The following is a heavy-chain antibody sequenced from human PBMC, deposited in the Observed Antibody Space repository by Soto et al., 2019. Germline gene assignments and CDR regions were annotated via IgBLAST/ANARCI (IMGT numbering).Heavy chain of an antibody. Sequence: PSQTLSLTCAISGDSVSSNSAAWNWIRQSPSRGLEWLGRTYYRSKWYNDYAGSVKSRITINPGTSKNQFSLQLNSVTPEDTAVYYCARGGNWNLHNWFDPWGQGTLVTVSS. CDR1: GDSVSSNSAA. CDR2: TYYRSKWYN. CDR3: ARGGNWNLHNWFDP. V-gene: IGHV6-1*01. D-gene: IGHD1-7*01. J-gene: IGHJ5*02.